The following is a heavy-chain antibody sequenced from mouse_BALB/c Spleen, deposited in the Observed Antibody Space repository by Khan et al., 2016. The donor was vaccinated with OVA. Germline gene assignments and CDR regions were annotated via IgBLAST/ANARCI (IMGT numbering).Heavy chain of an antibody. V-gene: IGHV1-4*01. CDR2: INPSNGYT. D-gene: IGHD2-14*01. CDR1: GYTFTTYT. Sequence: QVQLKESGAELARPGASVKMSCKASGYTFTTYTMHWVKQRPGQGLEWIGYINPSNGYTNYNQKFKDKSTLTADKSSSTAYMQLSSLTSDYSAVYYCAREGAYYRSDDCFSYWGQGTLVTVSA. CDR3: AREGAYYRSDDCFSY. J-gene: IGHJ3*01.